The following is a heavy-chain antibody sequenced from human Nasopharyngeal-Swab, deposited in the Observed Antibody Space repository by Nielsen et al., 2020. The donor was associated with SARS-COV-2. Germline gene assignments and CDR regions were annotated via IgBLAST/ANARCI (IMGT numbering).Heavy chain of an antibody. J-gene: IGHJ6*02. D-gene: IGHD6-13*01. V-gene: IGHV5-51*01. CDR2: IYPGDSDT. CDR3: ARRYSSSWYGDYYYGMDV. Sequence: KVSCKGSGYSFTNYWIGWVRQMPGKGLEWMGIIYPGDSDTRYSPSFQGQVTISADKSISTAYLQWSSLKASDTAMYYCARRYSSSWYGDYYYGMDVWGQGTTVIVSS. CDR1: GYSFTNYW.